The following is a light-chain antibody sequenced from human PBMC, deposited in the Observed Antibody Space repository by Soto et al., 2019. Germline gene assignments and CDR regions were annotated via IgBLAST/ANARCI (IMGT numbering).Light chain of an antibody. Sequence: QSVLTQPPSASGTPGQRVTISCSGSDSNIGSNTVNWYQQVPGTAPKLLIYSNSQRPSGVPDRFSGSKSGTSASLAISGPQSEDEGDYYCAAWDDSLNGRAVFGGGTKVTVL. J-gene: IGLJ3*02. V-gene: IGLV1-44*01. CDR2: SNS. CDR3: AAWDDSLNGRAV. CDR1: DSNIGSNT.